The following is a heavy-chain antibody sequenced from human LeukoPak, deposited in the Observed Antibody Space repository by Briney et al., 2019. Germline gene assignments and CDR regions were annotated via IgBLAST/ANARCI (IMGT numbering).Heavy chain of an antibody. CDR3: ARDMGTTGWYTFDY. D-gene: IGHD6-19*01. Sequence: SQTLSLTCAISGDSVSSKNGAWNWIRQSPSRGLEWLGRTYYRYKWYNDYAEFIQGRITINPDTSKNQFSLQLNSVTPEDTAVYFCARDMGTTGWYTFDYWGQGTLVTVSS. CDR2: TYYRYKWYN. CDR1: GDSVSSKNGA. J-gene: IGHJ4*02. V-gene: IGHV6-1*01.